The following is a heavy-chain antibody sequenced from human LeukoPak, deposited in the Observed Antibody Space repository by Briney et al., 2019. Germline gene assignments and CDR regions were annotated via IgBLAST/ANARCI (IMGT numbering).Heavy chain of an antibody. Sequence: GGSLRLPCAASGFTFSSYSMNWVRQAPGKGLEWVSSISSSSSYIYYADSVKGRFTISRDNAKNSLYLQMNSLRAEDTAVYYCARDLSPVYCSSTSCYSNYGMDVWGKGTTVTVSS. D-gene: IGHD2-2*01. CDR2: ISSSSSYI. CDR1: GFTFSSYS. CDR3: ARDLSPVYCSSTSCYSNYGMDV. V-gene: IGHV3-21*01. J-gene: IGHJ6*04.